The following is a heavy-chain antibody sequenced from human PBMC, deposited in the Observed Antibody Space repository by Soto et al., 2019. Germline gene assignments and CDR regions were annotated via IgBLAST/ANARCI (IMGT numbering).Heavy chain of an antibody. Sequence: EVQLVESGGGLVQPGGSLRLSCAASGFTFSSYSMNWVRQAPGKGLEWVSSISSSSSYIYYADSVKGRFTISRDNAKNSLYLQMNSLRAEDTAVYYCARDRGAAAGTGGWFDPWGQRTLVTVSS. CDR2: ISSSSSYI. CDR1: GFTFSSYS. J-gene: IGHJ5*02. CDR3: ARDRGAAAGTGGWFDP. V-gene: IGHV3-21*01. D-gene: IGHD6-13*01.